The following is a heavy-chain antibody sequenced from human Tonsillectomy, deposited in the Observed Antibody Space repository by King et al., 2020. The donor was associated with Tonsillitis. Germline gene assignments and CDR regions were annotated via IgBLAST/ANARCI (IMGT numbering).Heavy chain of an antibody. CDR1: GFTFSSYS. CDR2: ISSSSSTI. D-gene: IGHD2-2*01. CDR3: AREAEGDIVVVPADYYYYYGMDV. Sequence: VQLVESGGGLVQPGGSLRLSCAASGFTFSSYSMIWVRQAPGKGLEWVSYISSSSSTIYYADSVKGRFTISRDNAKNSLYLQMNSLRDEDTAVYYCAREAEGDIVVVPADYYYYYGMDVWGQGTTVTVSS. V-gene: IGHV3-48*02. J-gene: IGHJ6*02.